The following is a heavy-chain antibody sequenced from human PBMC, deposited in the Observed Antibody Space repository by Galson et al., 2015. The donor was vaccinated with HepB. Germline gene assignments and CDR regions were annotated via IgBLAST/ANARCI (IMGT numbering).Heavy chain of an antibody. D-gene: IGHD2-2*01. Sequence: QSGAEVKKPGESLRISCKGSGYSFTSYWISWVRQMPGKGLEWMGRIDPSDSYTNYSPSFQGHVTISADKSISTAYLQWSSLKASDTAMYYCARLPIVVVPAAMLGGMDVWGQGTTVTVSS. V-gene: IGHV5-10-1*01. CDR1: GYSFTSYW. CDR3: ARLPIVVVPAAMLGGMDV. CDR2: IDPSDSYT. J-gene: IGHJ6*02.